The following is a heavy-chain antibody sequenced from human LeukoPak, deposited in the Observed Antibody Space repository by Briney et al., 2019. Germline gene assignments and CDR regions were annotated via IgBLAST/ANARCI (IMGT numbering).Heavy chain of an antibody. CDR2: IYSGGST. D-gene: IGHD3-10*01. Sequence: GGSLRLSCVASGFTVSSNYMSWVRQAPGRGLEWVSVIYSGGSTYYADSVKGRFTISRDNSKNTLYLQMNSLRAEDTAVYYCASGSGSYRTPYYYMDVWGTGTTVTVSS. J-gene: IGHJ6*03. V-gene: IGHV3-53*01. CDR1: GFTVSSNY. CDR3: ASGSGSYRTPYYYMDV.